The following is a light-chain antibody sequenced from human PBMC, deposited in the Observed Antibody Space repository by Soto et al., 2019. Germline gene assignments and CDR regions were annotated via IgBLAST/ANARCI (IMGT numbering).Light chain of an antibody. CDR1: QSVSSSY. V-gene: IGKV3-20*01. Sequence: EIVLTQSPGTLSLSPGERATLSCRASQSVSSSYLAWYQQKPGQSSRLLIYGASIRATGIPDRFSGSGSGTDFTLTISRLEPEDFAVYYCQQYGSSQTFGQGTRLEIK. J-gene: IGKJ5*01. CDR2: GAS. CDR3: QQYGSSQT.